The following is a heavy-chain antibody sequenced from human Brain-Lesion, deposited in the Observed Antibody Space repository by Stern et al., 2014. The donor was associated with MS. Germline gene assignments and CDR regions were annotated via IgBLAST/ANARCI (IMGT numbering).Heavy chain of an antibody. CDR1: GGSLRTFS. J-gene: IGHJ5*02. Sequence: QVQLQESGPGLVKPSETLSLTCTVSGGSLRTFSWSWIRQPPGRGLEWIGSVYYNGSITYNPSLKSRVTMSVDTSKSQLSLRLHSVTAADTAVYYCARHSVGVISFPSWGPGTLVTVSS. CDR3: ARHSVGVISFPS. CDR2: VYYNGSI. D-gene: IGHD5/OR15-5a*01. V-gene: IGHV4-59*01.